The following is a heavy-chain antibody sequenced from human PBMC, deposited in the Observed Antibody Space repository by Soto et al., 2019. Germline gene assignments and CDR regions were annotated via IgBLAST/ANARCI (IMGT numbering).Heavy chain of an antibody. CDR2: IDPSDSYT. CDR1: GYSFTSYW. CDR3: ASMVIGTPDI. J-gene: IGHJ3*02. D-gene: IGHD3-22*01. Sequence: GESLKISCKGSGYSFTSYWISWVRQMPGKGLEWMGRIDPSDSYTNYSPSFQGHVTISADKSISTAYPQWSSLKASDTAMYYCASMVIGTPDIWGQGTMVTVSS. V-gene: IGHV5-10-1*01.